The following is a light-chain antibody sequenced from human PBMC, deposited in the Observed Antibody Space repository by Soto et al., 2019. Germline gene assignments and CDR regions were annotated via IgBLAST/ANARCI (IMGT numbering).Light chain of an antibody. CDR1: QDIAKN. Sequence: IQMTQSPSSLSASVGDRVTITCQASQDIAKNLNWYQQKPGKAPKLLIYDASSLQIGVPSRFSGSGSATHFTFTISSLQSEDIATYYCQQYDNLLPITFGQGTRLEIK. CDR2: DAS. V-gene: IGKV1-33*01. J-gene: IGKJ5*01. CDR3: QQYDNLLPIT.